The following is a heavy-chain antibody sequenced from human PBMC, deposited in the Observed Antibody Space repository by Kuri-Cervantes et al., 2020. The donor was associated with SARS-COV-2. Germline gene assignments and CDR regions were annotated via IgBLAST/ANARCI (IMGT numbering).Heavy chain of an antibody. D-gene: IGHD3-16*02. CDR1: GYSISSGYY. CDR2: IYHSGST. Sequence: SETLSLTCTVSGYSISSGYYWGWIRQPPGKGLEWIGSIYHSGSTYYNPSLKSRVTISVDTSKNQFSLKLSSVTAADTAVYYWARYDTFGGVIAHYWGQGTLVTVSS. CDR3: ARYDTFGGVIAHY. V-gene: IGHV4-38-2*02. J-gene: IGHJ4*02.